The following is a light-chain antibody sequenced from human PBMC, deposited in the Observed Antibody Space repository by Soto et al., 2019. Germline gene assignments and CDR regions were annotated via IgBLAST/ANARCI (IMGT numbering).Light chain of an antibody. CDR3: QQYNSYSPLT. CDR2: KAS. J-gene: IGKJ4*01. Sequence: IQMTQSPSTLSASVGDRVTITCRASQSISSWLSWYQQKPGKAPKLLIYKASALESGVPSRFSGSGSGTDFTLTISSLQPDDCATYYCQQYNSYSPLTFGGGTKVDIK. CDR1: QSISSW. V-gene: IGKV1-5*03.